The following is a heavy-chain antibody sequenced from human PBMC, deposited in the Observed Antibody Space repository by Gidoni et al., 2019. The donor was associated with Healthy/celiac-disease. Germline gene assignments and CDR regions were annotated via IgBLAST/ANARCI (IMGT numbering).Heavy chain of an antibody. CDR2: IYYSGST. Sequence: QLQLQESGPGLVKPSETLSLTCTVSGGSISRSSYYWGWIRQPPGKGLEWIGSIYYSGSTYYNPSLKSRVTISVDTSKNQFSLKLSSVTAADTAVYYCARPNDYGGNYYFDYWGQGTLVTVSS. CDR1: GGSISRSSYY. V-gene: IGHV4-39*01. D-gene: IGHD4-17*01. J-gene: IGHJ4*02. CDR3: ARPNDYGGNYYFDY.